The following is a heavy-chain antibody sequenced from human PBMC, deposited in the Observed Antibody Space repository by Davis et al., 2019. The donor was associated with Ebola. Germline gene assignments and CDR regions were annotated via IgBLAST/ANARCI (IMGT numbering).Heavy chain of an antibody. CDR2: IKSKTDGGTT. J-gene: IGHJ5*02. CDR3: TTRNYWFDP. CDR1: GFTFSNAW. D-gene: IGHD4-11*01. Sequence: GESLKISCAASGFTFSNAWMSWVRQAPGKGLEWVGRIKSKTDGGTTDYAAPVKGRFTISRDDSKNTLYVQMNGLKTEDTAVYYCTTRNYWFDPWGQGTLVTVSS. V-gene: IGHV3-15*01.